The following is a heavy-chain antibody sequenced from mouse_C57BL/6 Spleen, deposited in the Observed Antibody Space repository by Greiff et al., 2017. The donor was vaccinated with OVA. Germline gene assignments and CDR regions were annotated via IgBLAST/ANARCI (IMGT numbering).Heavy chain of an antibody. Sequence: QVQLQQPGAELVKPGASVKLSCKASGYTFTSYWMNWVKQRPGQGLEWIGMIHPNSGSTNYNEKFKSKATLTVYKSSSTAYMQLSSLTSEDSAVYYCARTGETYEYMDYWGQGTSVTVSS. CDR2: IHPNSGST. V-gene: IGHV1-64*01. D-gene: IGHD2-12*01. CDR3: ARTGETYEYMDY. CDR1: GYTFTSYW. J-gene: IGHJ4*01.